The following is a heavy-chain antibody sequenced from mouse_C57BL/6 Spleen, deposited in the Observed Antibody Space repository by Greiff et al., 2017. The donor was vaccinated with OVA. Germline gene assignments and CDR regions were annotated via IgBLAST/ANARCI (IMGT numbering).Heavy chain of an antibody. CDR1: GFTFSDYG. D-gene: IGHD2-3*01. CDR3: ARGIYDGYHYAMDY. Sequence: EVMLVESGGGLVKPGGSLKLSCAASGFTFSDYGMHWVRQAPEKGLEWVAYISSGSSTIYYADTVKGRFTISRDNAKNTLFMQMTSLRSEDTAMYYCARGIYDGYHYAMDYWGQGTSVTVSS. CDR2: ISSGSSTI. J-gene: IGHJ4*01. V-gene: IGHV5-17*01.